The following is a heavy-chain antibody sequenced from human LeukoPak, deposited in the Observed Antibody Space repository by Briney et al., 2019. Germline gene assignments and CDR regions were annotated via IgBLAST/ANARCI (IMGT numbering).Heavy chain of an antibody. V-gene: IGHV3-21*01. CDR2: ISISSNYI. CDR3: ASSRYDSSGYYGIIGY. CDR1: GFTFSRYS. J-gene: IGHJ4*02. D-gene: IGHD3-22*01. Sequence: GGSLRLSCAASGFTFSRYSMNWVRQAPGKGLEWVSSISISSNYIYYPDSLKGRFTISRDNAKNSLYLQMNSLRAEDTAVYYCASSRYDSSGYYGIIGYWGQGTLVTVSS.